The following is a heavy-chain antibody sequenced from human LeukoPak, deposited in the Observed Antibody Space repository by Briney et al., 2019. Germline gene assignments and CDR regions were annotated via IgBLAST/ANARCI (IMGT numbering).Heavy chain of an antibody. J-gene: IGHJ4*02. CDR1: GYTFTSYG. V-gene: IGHV1-18*01. CDR2: ISAYNGNT. D-gene: IGHD6-19*01. Sequence: ASVKVSCKASGYTFTSYGIRWVRQAPGQGLEWMGWISAYNGNTNYAQKLQGRVTMTTETSTSTAYMELRSLRSDDTAVYYCRSGWYGSGTDYWGQGTLVTVSS. CDR3: RSGWYGSGTDY.